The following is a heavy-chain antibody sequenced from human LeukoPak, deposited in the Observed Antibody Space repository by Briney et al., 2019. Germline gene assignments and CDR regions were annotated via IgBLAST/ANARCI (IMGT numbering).Heavy chain of an antibody. V-gene: IGHV3-30*18. D-gene: IGHD6-13*01. CDR1: GFTFSSYG. CDR3: AKDHQQLVLWDYFDY. Sequence: PGGSLRLSCAASGFTFSSYGMHWVRQAPGKGLEWVAVISYDGSNKYYADSVKGRFTTSRDNSKNTLYLQMNSLRAEDTAVYYCAKDHQQLVLWDYFDYWGQGTLVTVSS. CDR2: ISYDGSNK. J-gene: IGHJ4*02.